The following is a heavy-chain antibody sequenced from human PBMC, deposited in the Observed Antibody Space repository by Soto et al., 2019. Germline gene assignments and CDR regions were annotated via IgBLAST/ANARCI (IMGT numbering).Heavy chain of an antibody. Sequence: PGGSLRLSCNASGFTVSSSYMSWVRQAPGMGLEWVAVIESGGTAHYADSVKGRFTISRDNPNNIIYLQLHTLRAEDTAVYYCAKDLGPLKLLNYVFYGLDVWGQGTKVTVSS. J-gene: IGHJ6*02. V-gene: IGHV3-53*01. CDR1: GFTVSSSY. CDR2: IESGGTA. CDR3: AKDLGPLKLLNYVFYGLDV. D-gene: IGHD2-21*02.